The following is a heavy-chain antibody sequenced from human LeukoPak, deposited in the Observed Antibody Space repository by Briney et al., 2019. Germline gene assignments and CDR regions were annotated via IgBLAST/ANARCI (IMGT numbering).Heavy chain of an antibody. D-gene: IGHD3-10*01. Sequence: GGSLRLSCAASGFTFSSYWMSWVRQAPGKGLEWVANIKQDGSEKYYVDSVKGRFTISRDNAKNSLYLQMNSLRAEDTAVYYCARDSISQYGSGSYYNVENGMDVWGQGTTVTVSS. V-gene: IGHV3-7*01. J-gene: IGHJ6*02. CDR2: IKQDGSEK. CDR3: ARDSISQYGSGSYYNVENGMDV. CDR1: GFTFSSYW.